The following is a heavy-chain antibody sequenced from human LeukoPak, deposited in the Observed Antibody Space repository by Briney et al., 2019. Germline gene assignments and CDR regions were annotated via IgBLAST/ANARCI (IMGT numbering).Heavy chain of an antibody. Sequence: SETLSLTCTVSGGSISSYYWSWIRQPPGKGLEWIGYIYYSGSTNYNPSLKSRVTISVDTSKNQFSLKLSSVTAADTAVYYCARVVYGGNFDYWGQGILVTVSS. CDR2: IYYSGST. J-gene: IGHJ4*02. CDR3: ARVVYGGNFDY. D-gene: IGHD4-23*01. CDR1: GGSISSYY. V-gene: IGHV4-59*01.